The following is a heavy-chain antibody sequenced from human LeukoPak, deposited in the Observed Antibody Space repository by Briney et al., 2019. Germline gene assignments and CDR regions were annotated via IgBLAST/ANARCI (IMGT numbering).Heavy chain of an antibody. CDR2: INHSGST. J-gene: IGHJ3*02. V-gene: IGHV4-34*01. Sequence: SETLSLTCAVYGGSFSGYYWSWIRQPLGKGLEWIGEINHSGSTNYNPSLKSRVTISVDTSKNQFSLKLSSVTAADTAVYYCARWAHAFDIWGQGTMVTVSS. CDR3: ARWAHAFDI. CDR1: GGSFSGYY.